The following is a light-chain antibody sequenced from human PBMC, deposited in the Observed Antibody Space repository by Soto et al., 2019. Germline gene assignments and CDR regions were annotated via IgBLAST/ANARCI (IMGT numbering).Light chain of an antibody. J-gene: IGLJ1*01. V-gene: IGLV1-44*01. CDR2: SND. CDR1: SSNIGSNS. CDR3: AAWDDSLNGYV. Sequence: QSVLTQPPSASGTPGQRVTISCSGSSSNIGSNSVNWYQQLPGTAPKLFIYSNDRRPSGVPDRFSGSKSGTSASLAISGLQSEDEADYYCAAWDDSLNGYVCGTGTKVTVL.